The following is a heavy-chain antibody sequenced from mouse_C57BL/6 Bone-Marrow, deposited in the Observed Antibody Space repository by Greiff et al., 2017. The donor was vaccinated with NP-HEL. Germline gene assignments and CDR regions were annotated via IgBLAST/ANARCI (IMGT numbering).Heavy chain of an antibody. V-gene: IGHV1-59*01. J-gene: IGHJ2*01. Sequence: QVQLQQPGAELVRPGTSVKLSCKASGYTFTSYWMHWVKQRPGQGLEWIGVIDPSDSYTNYNQKFKGKATLTVDTSSSTAYMQLSSLTSEDSAVYYCARFYGSSYNVDYWGQGTTLTVSS. CDR2: IDPSDSYT. D-gene: IGHD1-1*01. CDR3: ARFYGSSYNVDY. CDR1: GYTFTSYW.